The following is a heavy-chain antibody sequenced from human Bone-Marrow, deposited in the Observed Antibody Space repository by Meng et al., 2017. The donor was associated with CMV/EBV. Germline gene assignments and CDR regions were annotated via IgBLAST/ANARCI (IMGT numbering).Heavy chain of an antibody. J-gene: IGHJ6*02. CDR2: INPNSGGT. CDR1: GYTFTSYY. V-gene: IGHV1-2*02. CDR3: ARDRYCSSTSCYFLYYYGMDV. Sequence: ASVKVSCKASGYTFTSYYMHWVRQAPGQGLEWMGWINPNSGGTNYAQKFQGRVTMTRDTSISTAYMELSSLRSEDTAVYYCARDRYCSSTSCYFLYYYGMDVWGQGTTVTVSS. D-gene: IGHD2-2*01.